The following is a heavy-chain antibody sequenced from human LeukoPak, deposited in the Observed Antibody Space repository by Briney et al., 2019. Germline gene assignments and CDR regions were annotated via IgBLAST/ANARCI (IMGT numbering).Heavy chain of an antibody. CDR2: IYYTGSA. CDR1: GFTFSDHY. CDR3: ARDCSGGSCFSGPFEY. D-gene: IGHD2-15*01. Sequence: GSLRLSCAASGFTFSDHYMDWVRQAPGKGLEWIGSIYYTGSAYYNPSLKSRVTISVDTSKNQFSLKLTSVTAADTAMYYCARDCSGGSCFSGPFEYWGQGSLVTVSS. V-gene: IGHV4-39*02. J-gene: IGHJ4*02.